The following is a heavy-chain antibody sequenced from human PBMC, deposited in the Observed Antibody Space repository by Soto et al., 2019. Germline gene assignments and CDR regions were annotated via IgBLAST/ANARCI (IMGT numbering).Heavy chain of an antibody. CDR2: ISYDGSNK. CDR3: AKDTDFADYGDFYYYYYMDV. Sequence: PGGSLRLSCAASGFTFSSYGMHWVRQAPGKGLEWVAVISYDGSNKYYADSVKGRFTISRDNSKNTLYLQMNSLRAEDTAVYYFAKDTDFADYGDFYYYYYMDVWGKGTTVTVSS. CDR1: GFTFSSYG. V-gene: IGHV3-30*18. D-gene: IGHD4-17*01. J-gene: IGHJ6*03.